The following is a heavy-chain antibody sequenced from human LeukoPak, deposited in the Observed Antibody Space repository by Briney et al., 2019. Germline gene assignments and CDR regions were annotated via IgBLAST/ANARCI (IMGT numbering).Heavy chain of an antibody. Sequence: TLSLTCTVSVGSMSNYFWSWIRQPPGKALEWLARIDWDDDKYYSTSLKTRLTISKDTSKNQVVLTMTNMDPVDTATYYCAREGGSYHNWFDPWGQGTLVTVSS. V-gene: IGHV2-70*11. CDR1: VGSMSNYF. CDR2: IDWDDDK. J-gene: IGHJ5*02. CDR3: AREGGSYHNWFDP. D-gene: IGHD1-26*01.